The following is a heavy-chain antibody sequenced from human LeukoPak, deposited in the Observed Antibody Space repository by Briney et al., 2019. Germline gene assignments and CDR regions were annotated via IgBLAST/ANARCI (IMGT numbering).Heavy chain of an antibody. D-gene: IGHD3-22*01. Sequence: PGGSLRLSCAASGFTFSSYAMSWVRQAPGKGLEWVSAIGGSGGSTYYADSVKGRFTISRDNSKNTLYLQMNSLRAEDTAVYYCAKHTGYYDSSGYDYWGQGTLVTVSS. J-gene: IGHJ4*02. V-gene: IGHV3-23*01. CDR1: GFTFSSYA. CDR2: IGGSGGST. CDR3: AKHTGYYDSSGYDY.